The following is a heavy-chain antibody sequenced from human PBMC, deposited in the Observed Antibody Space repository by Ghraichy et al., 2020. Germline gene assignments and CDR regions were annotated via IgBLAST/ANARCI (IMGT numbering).Heavy chain of an antibody. D-gene: IGHD3-10*01. CDR3: ARHYYGSGSYTVFGL. CDR1: GGSISSSSYY. CDR2: LHYGGST. Sequence: SQTLSLTCTVSGGSISSSSYYWGWIRPPPGKGLEWVGSLHYGGSTYYNPSLKSRVTISVDTSKNQFSLKLSSVTAADTAVYYCARHYYGSGSYTVFGLWGQGTLVTVSS. J-gene: IGHJ4*02. V-gene: IGHV4-39*01.